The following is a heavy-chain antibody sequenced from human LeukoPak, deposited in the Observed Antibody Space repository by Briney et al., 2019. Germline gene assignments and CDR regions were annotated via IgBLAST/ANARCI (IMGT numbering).Heavy chain of an antibody. D-gene: IGHD3-22*01. Sequence: GGSLRLSCAASGFTFSSYGMHWVRQAPGKGLEWVAFIRYDGSNKYYADSVKGRFTISRDNSKNTLYLQMNSLRAEDTAVYYCAKDSLEWNYDSSGYYADYWGQGTLVTVSS. CDR3: AKDSLEWNYDSSGYYADY. V-gene: IGHV3-30*02. J-gene: IGHJ4*02. CDR1: GFTFSSYG. CDR2: IRYDGSNK.